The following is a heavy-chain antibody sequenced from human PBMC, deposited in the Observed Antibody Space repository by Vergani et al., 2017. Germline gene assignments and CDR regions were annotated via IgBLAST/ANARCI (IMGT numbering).Heavy chain of an antibody. J-gene: IGHJ3*02. Sequence: EVQLVESGGGLVQPGRSLRLSCAASGFTFDDYAMHWVRQAPGKGLEWVSAISGSGGSTYYADSVKGRFTISRDNSKNTLYLQMNSLRAEDTAVYYCVYSRWSDAFDIWGQGTMVTVSS. D-gene: IGHD2-8*01. CDR3: VYSRWSDAFDI. V-gene: IGHV3-23*04. CDR2: ISGSGGST. CDR1: GFTFDDYA.